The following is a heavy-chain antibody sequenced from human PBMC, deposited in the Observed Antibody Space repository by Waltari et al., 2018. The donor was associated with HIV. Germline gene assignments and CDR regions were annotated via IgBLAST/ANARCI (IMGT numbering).Heavy chain of an antibody. V-gene: IGHV4-38-2*01. CDR2: IYHSGST. D-gene: IGHD1-26*01. J-gene: IGHJ4*02. CDR3: ARVYGYSGSYPGAPDDY. CDR1: GYSISSRYY. Sequence: QVQLQESGPGLVKPSETLSLTCAVSGYSISSRYYWGWIRQPPGKGLEWIGSIYHSGSTYYNPSLKSRVTISVDTSKNQFSLKLSSVTAADTAVYYCARVYGYSGSYPGAPDDYWGQGTLVTVSS.